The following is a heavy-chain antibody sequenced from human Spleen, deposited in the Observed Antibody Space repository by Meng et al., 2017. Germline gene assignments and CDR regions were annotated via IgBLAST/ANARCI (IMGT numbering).Heavy chain of an antibody. Sequence: VHRQESGPGLVQPSKPLFHPGTVSGGSISSSYWSWIRQPPGKGLEWIGYIYYSGSTNYNPSLKSRVTISVDKSKNQFSLKLSSVTAADTAVYYCATIAGSVDYWGQGTLVTVSS. D-gene: IGHD5-24*01. V-gene: IGHV4-59*12. CDR3: ATIAGSVDY. J-gene: IGHJ4*02. CDR2: IYYSGST. CDR1: GGSISSSY.